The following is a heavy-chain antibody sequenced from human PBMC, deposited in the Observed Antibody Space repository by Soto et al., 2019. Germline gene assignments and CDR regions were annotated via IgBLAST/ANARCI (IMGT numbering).Heavy chain of an antibody. CDR3: ARDSQRANPSYFDS. Sequence: SQTLSLTCAISGDSVSRNNAAWNWIRQSPSRGLEWLGRRYFRSNWYADYAGSLRGRININPGTSKNQFSLQLSSVSPEDTAVYYCARDSQRANPSYFDSWGQGILVTVSS. V-gene: IGHV6-1*01. J-gene: IGHJ4*02. CDR1: GDSVSRNNAA. CDR2: RYFRSNWYA. D-gene: IGHD1-26*01.